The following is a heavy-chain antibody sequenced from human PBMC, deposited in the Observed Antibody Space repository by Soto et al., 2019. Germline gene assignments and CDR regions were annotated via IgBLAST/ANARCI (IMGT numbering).Heavy chain of an antibody. CDR3: ARSYYYDSSGYKEVGVDWYFDL. CDR2: IIPIFGTA. D-gene: IGHD3-22*01. V-gene: IGHV1-69*01. CDR1: GGTFSSYA. Sequence: QVQLVQSGAEVKKPGSSVKVSCKASGGTFSSYAISWVRQAPGQGLEWMGGIIPIFGTANYAQKFQCRVTITADDSTSTAYMELSSLRSEDTAVYYCARSYYYDSSGYKEVGVDWYFDLWGRGTLVTVSS. J-gene: IGHJ2*01.